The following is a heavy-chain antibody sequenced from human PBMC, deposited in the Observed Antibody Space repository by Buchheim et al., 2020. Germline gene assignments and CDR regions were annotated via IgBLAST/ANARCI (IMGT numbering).Heavy chain of an antibody. D-gene: IGHD1-26*01. V-gene: IGHV3-7*03. J-gene: IGHJ4*02. CDR1: GFSLSPYW. Sequence: ETKVVESGGGLVQPGGSLRLSCVASGFSLSPYWMSWVRQTPGKGLHWVANINPDGGAKNYVDSVKGRFTISRDNAKNYLYLEMNNLRVEDSAIYHCARGGRADYWGQGTL. CDR2: INPDGGAK. CDR3: ARGGRADY.